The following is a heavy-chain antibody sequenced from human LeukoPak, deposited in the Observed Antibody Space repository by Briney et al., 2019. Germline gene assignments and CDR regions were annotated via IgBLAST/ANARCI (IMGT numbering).Heavy chain of an antibody. D-gene: IGHD3-10*01. Sequence: GGSLRLSCAASGFTFSSYSMNWVRRAPGKGLEWVSSISSSSSYIYYADSVKGRFTISRDNAKNSLYLQMNSLRAEDTAVYYCARDLRWFAAFDIWGQGTMVTVSS. CDR3: ARDLRWFAAFDI. CDR2: ISSSSSYI. V-gene: IGHV3-21*01. J-gene: IGHJ3*02. CDR1: GFTFSSYS.